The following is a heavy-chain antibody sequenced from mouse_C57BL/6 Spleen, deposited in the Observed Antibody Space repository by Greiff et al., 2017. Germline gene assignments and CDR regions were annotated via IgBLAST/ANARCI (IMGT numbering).Heavy chain of an antibody. J-gene: IGHJ2*01. V-gene: IGHV10-3*01. CDR3: LREDWDEYYIDY. CDR1: GFTFNTYA. Sequence: VQLKESGGGLVQPKGTLKLSCAASGFTFNTYAMHWVRQAPGKGLEWVARIRSKSSNYATYYADSVKDRFTMSRDDSQSMLYLQMNNLKNEDTAMYYCLREDWDEYYIDYWGQGTTLTVSS. CDR2: IRSKSSNYAT. D-gene: IGHD4-1*01.